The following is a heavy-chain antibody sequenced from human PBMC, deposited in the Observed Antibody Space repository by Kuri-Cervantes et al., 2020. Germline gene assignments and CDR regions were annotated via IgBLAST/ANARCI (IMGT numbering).Heavy chain of an antibody. D-gene: IGHD3-10*01. Sequence: GESLKISCAASGFTFSSYAMSWVRQAPGKGLEWVAVIWYDGSNKYYADSVKGRFTISRDNSKNTLYLQMNSLRAEDTAVYYCARGALWFGDYRAYGMDVWGQGTTVTVSS. CDR3: ARGALWFGDYRAYGMDV. J-gene: IGHJ6*02. V-gene: IGHV3-33*08. CDR1: GFTFSSYA. CDR2: IWYDGSNK.